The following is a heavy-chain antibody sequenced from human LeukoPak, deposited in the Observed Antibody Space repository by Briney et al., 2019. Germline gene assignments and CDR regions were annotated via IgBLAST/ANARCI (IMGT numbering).Heavy chain of an antibody. Sequence: PGGSLRLSCEASGFSVSNNCMTWVRQAPGKGLEWVSVIYSGGTTYYGDSVEGRFTISRDNSRNTLNLQMNSLRAEDTAVYFCARGQSGDPAFDIWGQGTMVTVSS. V-gene: IGHV3-53*01. CDR1: GFSVSNNC. CDR2: IYSGGTT. J-gene: IGHJ3*02. D-gene: IGHD4-17*01. CDR3: ARGQSGDPAFDI.